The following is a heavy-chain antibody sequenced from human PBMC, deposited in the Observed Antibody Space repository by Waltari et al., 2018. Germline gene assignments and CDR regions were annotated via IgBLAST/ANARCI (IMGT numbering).Heavy chain of an antibody. CDR2: ISGSGGST. CDR1: GFTFTSYA. D-gene: IGHD2-21*02. J-gene: IGHJ4*02. CDR3: AKEIAYCGGDCYSSDY. Sequence: EVQLLESGGGLVQPGGSLRLACAASGFTFTSYAMSWVRQAPGKGLEWVSAISGSGGSTYYADSVKGRFTISRDNSKNTLYLQMNSLRAEDTAVYYCAKEIAYCGGDCYSSDYWGQGTLVTVSS. V-gene: IGHV3-23*01.